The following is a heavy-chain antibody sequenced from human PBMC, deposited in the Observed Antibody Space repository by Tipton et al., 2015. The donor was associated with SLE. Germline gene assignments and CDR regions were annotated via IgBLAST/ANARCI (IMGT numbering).Heavy chain of an antibody. J-gene: IGHJ2*01. Sequence: RSLRLSCTASGFTFGDYAMSWVRQAPGKGLEWVGFIRSKAYGGTTEYAASVKGRFTISRDDSKSIAYLQMNSLKTEDTAVYYCTRVGYSSGWSDLWGRGTLVTVSS. D-gene: IGHD6-19*01. CDR1: GFTFGDYA. CDR2: IRSKAYGGTT. V-gene: IGHV3-49*04. CDR3: TRVGYSSGWSDL.